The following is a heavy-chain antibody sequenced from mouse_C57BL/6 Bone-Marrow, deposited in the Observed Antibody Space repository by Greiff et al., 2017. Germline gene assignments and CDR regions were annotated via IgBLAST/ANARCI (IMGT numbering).Heavy chain of an antibody. J-gene: IGHJ1*03. CDR1: GYTFTSYG. V-gene: IGHV1-81*01. Sequence: QVQLQQSGAELARPGASVKLSCKASGYTFTSYGISWVKQRPGQGLEWIGEIYPRSGNTYYNEKFKGKATLTADKSSSTAYMELRSRTSEDSAVYFCARGYYSNYDGYCDVWGTGTTVTVSS. D-gene: IGHD2-5*01. CDR2: IYPRSGNT. CDR3: ARGYYSNYDGYCDV.